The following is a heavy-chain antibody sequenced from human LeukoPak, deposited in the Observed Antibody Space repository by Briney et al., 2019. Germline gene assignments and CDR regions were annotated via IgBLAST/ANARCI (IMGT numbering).Heavy chain of an antibody. V-gene: IGHV4-59*11. Sequence: SETLSLTCTVSGGSISTHYWSWIRQPPGKGLEWIGYISYIGSTNYNPSLKSRVTISVDTSKNQFSLKLSSVTAANAAVYFCARDPTTVTKGLDIWGQGTMVTVSS. CDR2: ISYIGST. D-gene: IGHD4-17*01. CDR3: ARDPTTVTKGLDI. J-gene: IGHJ3*02. CDR1: GGSISTHY.